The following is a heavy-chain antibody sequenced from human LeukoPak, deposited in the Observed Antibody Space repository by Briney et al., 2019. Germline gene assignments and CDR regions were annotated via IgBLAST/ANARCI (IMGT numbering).Heavy chain of an antibody. V-gene: IGHV4-30-2*01. D-gene: IGHD2-21*01. CDR3: ARAKIGAFDI. Sequence: PSETLSLTCTVSGGSISSGGYSWSWIRQPPGKGLEWIGYIYHSGSTYYNPSLKSRVTISVDRSKNQFSLKLSSVTAADTAVYYCARAKIGAFDIWGQGTMVTVSS. J-gene: IGHJ3*02. CDR2: IYHSGST. CDR1: GGSISSGGYS.